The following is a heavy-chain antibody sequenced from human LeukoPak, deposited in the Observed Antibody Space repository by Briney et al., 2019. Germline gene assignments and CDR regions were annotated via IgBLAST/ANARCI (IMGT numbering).Heavy chain of an antibody. CDR1: GGTFSSYA. CDR2: IIPIFGIA. V-gene: IGHV1-69*04. J-gene: IGHJ4*02. D-gene: IGHD1-26*01. Sequence: SVKVSCKASGGTFSSYAISWVRQAPGQGLEWMGRIIPIFGIANYAQKFQGRVTITADKSTSTAYMELSSLRSEDTAVYYCARSMGSYVNFDYWGQGTLVTVSS. CDR3: ARSMGSYVNFDY.